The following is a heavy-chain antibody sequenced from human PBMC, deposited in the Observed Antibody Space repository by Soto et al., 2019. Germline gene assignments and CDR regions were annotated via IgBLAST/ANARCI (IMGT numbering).Heavy chain of an antibody. Sequence: EVQLVESGGGLVQPGGSLRLSCAASGFTFSDYGLNWVRQAPGKGLEWVAYISSSTSAIFYAESVRGRFTISRDNAKNALYLQMNSLRAEDTAVYYCAREEDYGDWGYWGQGTLVTVSS. J-gene: IGHJ4*02. V-gene: IGHV3-48*01. CDR3: AREEDYGDWGY. CDR1: GFTFSDYG. CDR2: ISSSTSAI. D-gene: IGHD4-17*01.